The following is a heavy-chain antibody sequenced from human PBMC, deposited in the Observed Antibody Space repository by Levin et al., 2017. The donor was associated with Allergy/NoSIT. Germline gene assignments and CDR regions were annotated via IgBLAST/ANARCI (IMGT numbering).Heavy chain of an antibody. V-gene: IGHV3-33*01. D-gene: IGHD2/OR15-2a*01. CDR3: ARDPGFPTNFPYYMDV. CDR1: GFTFISYG. Sequence: PGGSLRLSCAASGFTFISYGLHWVRQAPGKGLEWVAVIWYDGSNKYYADSVKGRFTISRDNSKNTLYLQMNSLRAEDTAVYYCARDPGFPTNFPYYMDVWGKGTTVTVSS. J-gene: IGHJ6*03. CDR2: IWYDGSNK.